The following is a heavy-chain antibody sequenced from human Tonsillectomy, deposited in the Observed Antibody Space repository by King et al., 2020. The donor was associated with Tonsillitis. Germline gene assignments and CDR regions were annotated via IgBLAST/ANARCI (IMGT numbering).Heavy chain of an antibody. J-gene: IGHJ4*02. D-gene: IGHD3-9*01. CDR3: ARDHDWAFDY. V-gene: IGHV3-48*02. Sequence: VQLVQSGGGLVQPGGSLRLSCAASGFIFSDYSLNWVRQAPGKGLEWVAYIRSSDSNICYADSAKGRFTVSRDNAKNSLYLHMNSLRDEDTAVYYCARDHDWAFDYWGQGTLVTVSS. CDR2: IRSSDSNI. CDR1: GFIFSDYS.